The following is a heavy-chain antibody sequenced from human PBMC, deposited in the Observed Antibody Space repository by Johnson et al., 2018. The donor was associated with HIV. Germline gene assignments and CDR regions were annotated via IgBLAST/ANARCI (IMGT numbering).Heavy chain of an antibody. J-gene: IGHJ3*01. CDR2: IYPGGGT. CDR1: GFTVSGSY. D-gene: IGHD5-12*01. CDR3: ASGDDDGF. Sequence: VQLVESGGGLVQPGGSLRLSCAASGFTVSGSYMTWVRQAPGKWLEWVSIIYPGGGTDYTDSVKGRFTISRDNSKNTLFLQMNSLRAEDTAVYFCASGDDDGFWGQGTMVTVSS. V-gene: IGHV3-66*02.